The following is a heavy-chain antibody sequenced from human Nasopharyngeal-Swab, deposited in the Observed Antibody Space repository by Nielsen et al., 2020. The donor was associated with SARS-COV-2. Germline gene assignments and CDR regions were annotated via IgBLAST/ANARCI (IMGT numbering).Heavy chain of an antibody. V-gene: IGHV3-30*18. CDR2: ISYDGSKR. J-gene: IGHJ4*02. D-gene: IGHD3-10*01. CDR3: AKGHFYDSGTYDRLYFDF. Sequence: VRQAPGKGLEWVALISYDGSKRYFADSMKGRFSISRDKIKNMLYLQMDSLRADDTAVYYCAKGHFYDSGTYDRLYFDFWGQGTLVTVSS.